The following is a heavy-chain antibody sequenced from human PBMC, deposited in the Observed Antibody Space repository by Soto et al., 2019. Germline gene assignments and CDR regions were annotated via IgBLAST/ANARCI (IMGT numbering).Heavy chain of an antibody. J-gene: IGHJ4*02. V-gene: IGHV3-30-3*01. D-gene: IGHD1-26*01. CDR1: GFTFSHYA. Sequence: QVQLVESGGGVVQPGRSLRLSCAASGFTFSHYAIHWVRQAPGKGLEWVAFISYDGSNKYCADSVKGRFTISRDNSKNTLYLQMNSLRAEDTAMYYCARAKSGGSGSYFDSWGQGTLVTVSS. CDR2: ISYDGSNK. CDR3: ARAKSGGSGSYFDS.